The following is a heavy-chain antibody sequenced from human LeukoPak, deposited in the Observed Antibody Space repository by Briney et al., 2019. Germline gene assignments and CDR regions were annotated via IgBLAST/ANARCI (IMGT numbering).Heavy chain of an antibody. V-gene: IGHV4-4*09. CDR1: GGSISSYY. CDR3: ARGVYGSSGYYYNGYYFDY. J-gene: IGHJ4*02. Sequence: SETLSLTCTVSGGSISSYYWSWIRQPPGKGLEWIGYIYTSGSTNYNPSLKSRVTISVDTSKNQFSLKLSSVTAADTAVYYCARGVYGSSGYYYNGYYFDYWGQGTLVTVSS. CDR2: IYTSGST. D-gene: IGHD3-22*01.